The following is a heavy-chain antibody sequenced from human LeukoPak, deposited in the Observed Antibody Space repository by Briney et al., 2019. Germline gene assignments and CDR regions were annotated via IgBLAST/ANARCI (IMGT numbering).Heavy chain of an antibody. Sequence: GRSLRLSCAASGFTFSSYAIHWVRQAPGKGLEWVAVISYDGSNKYYADSVKGRFTISRDNSKNTLYLQMNSLRAEDTAVYYRARDRGSSWSFFDIWGQGTLVTVSS. CDR3: ARDRGSSWSFFDI. D-gene: IGHD6-13*01. J-gene: IGHJ3*02. CDR2: ISYDGSNK. V-gene: IGHV3-30-3*01. CDR1: GFTFSSYA.